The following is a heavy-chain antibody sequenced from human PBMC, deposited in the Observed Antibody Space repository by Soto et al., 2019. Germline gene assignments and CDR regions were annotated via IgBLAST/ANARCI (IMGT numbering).Heavy chain of an antibody. D-gene: IGHD4-17*01. J-gene: IGHJ4*02. Sequence: SVKVSCKASGGTFSSFTISWVRQAPGQGLEWMGRIIPILGIANYAQKFQGRVTITADKSTSTAYMELSSLRSEDTAVYYCARADDYGEYYFDYWGRGTLVTVS. CDR3: ARADDYGEYYFDY. V-gene: IGHV1-69*02. CDR1: GGTFSSFT. CDR2: IIPILGIA.